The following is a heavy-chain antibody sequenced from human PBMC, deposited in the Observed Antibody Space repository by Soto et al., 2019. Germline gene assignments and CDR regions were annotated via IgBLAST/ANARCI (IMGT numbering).Heavy chain of an antibody. D-gene: IGHD6-19*01. CDR2: ISYDGSNK. J-gene: IGHJ5*02. Sequence: QLGGSLRLSCAASGFTFSSYGMHWVRQAPGKGLEWVVVISYDGSNKYYADSVKGRFTISRDNFKNTLYLQMNSLRAEDTAVYYCAKSLGPFVAGPTGTWGQGTLVTVSS. CDR1: GFTFSSYG. V-gene: IGHV3-30*18. CDR3: AKSLGPFVAGPTGT.